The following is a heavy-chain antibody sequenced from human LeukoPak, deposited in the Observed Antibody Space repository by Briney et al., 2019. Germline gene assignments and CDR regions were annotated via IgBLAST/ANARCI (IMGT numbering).Heavy chain of an antibody. CDR2: IYYSGST. Sequence: SETLSLTCTVSGGSISSSSYYWGWIRQPPGKGLEWIGSIYYSGSTYYNPSLKSRVTISVDTSKNQFSLKLSSVTAADTAVYYCARGTSGYSYAFDYWGQGTLVTVSS. CDR3: ARGTSGYSYAFDY. CDR1: GGSISSSSYY. J-gene: IGHJ4*02. V-gene: IGHV4-39*07. D-gene: IGHD5-18*01.